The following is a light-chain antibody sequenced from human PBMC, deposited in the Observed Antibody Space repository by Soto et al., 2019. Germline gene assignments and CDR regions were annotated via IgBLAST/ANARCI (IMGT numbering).Light chain of an antibody. CDR2: AAS. Sequence: EIVLTHSPGTLSLSPWERATLSFRSSQSVSSSYLAWYQQKPGQAPRLLIYAASTRDVGVPDRFSGSGSGTDFTLTISRLEPEDFAVYYCQQYDGSLLTFGPGTKVDI. J-gene: IGKJ3*01. CDR3: QQYDGSLLT. CDR1: QSVSSSY. V-gene: IGKV3-20*01.